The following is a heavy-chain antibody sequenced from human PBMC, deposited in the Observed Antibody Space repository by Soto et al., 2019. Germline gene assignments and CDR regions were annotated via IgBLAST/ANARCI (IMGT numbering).Heavy chain of an antibody. V-gene: IGHV4-39*01. Sequence: SETLSLTCTVSGGSISSSSYYWGWIRQPPGKGLEWIGSIYYSGSTYYNPSLKSRVTISVDTSKNQFSLKLSSGTAADTAVYYCARRLDYLPLDYWGQGTLVTVSS. J-gene: IGHJ4*02. CDR2: IYYSGST. CDR1: GGSISSSSYY. D-gene: IGHD4-17*01. CDR3: ARRLDYLPLDY.